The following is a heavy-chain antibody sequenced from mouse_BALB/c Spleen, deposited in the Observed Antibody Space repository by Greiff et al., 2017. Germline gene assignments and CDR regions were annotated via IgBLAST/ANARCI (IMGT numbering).Heavy chain of an antibody. D-gene: IGHD1-1*01. CDR2: ISYSGST. V-gene: IGHV3-2*02. Sequence: DVKLQESGPGLVKPSQSLSLTCTVTGYSITSDYAWNWIRQFPGNKLEWMGYISYSGSTSYNPSLKSRISITRDTSKNQFFLQLNSVTTEDTATYYCALITKDYWGQGTTLTVSS. J-gene: IGHJ2*01. CDR1: GYSITSDYA. CDR3: ALITKDY.